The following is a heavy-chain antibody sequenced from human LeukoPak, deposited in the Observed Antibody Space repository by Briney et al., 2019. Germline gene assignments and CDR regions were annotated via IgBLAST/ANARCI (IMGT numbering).Heavy chain of an antibody. CDR3: ARVTVTTPLVDY. Sequence: PSETLSLTCTVSGGSISSSSYYWGWIRQPPGKGLEWIGSIYYSGSTYYNPSLKSRVTISVDTSKNQFSLKPSSVTAADTAVYYCARVTVTTPLVDYWGQGTLVTVSS. J-gene: IGHJ4*02. CDR2: IYYSGST. CDR1: GGSISSSSYY. D-gene: IGHD4-17*01. V-gene: IGHV4-39*01.